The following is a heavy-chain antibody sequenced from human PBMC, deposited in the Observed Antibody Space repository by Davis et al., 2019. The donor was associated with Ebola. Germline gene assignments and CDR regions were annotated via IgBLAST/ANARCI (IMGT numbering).Heavy chain of an antibody. D-gene: IGHD2-15*01. CDR1: GYTFTSYY. CDR2: INPSGGST. V-gene: IGHV1-46*01. J-gene: IGHJ6*04. CDR3: AREEIVVVVAATDFYYYYGMDV. Sequence: GESLKISCKASGYTFTSYYMHWVRQAPGQGLEWMGIINPSGGSTSYAQKFQGRVTMTRDTSTSTVYMELSSLRSEDTAVYYCAREEIVVVVAATDFYYYYGMDVWGKGTTVTVSS.